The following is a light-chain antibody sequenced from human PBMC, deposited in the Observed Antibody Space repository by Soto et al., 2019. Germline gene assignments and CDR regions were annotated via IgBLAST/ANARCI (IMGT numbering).Light chain of an antibody. CDR1: QSVTNSY. CDR2: GIS. CDR3: QQYSSIPHT. Sequence: ESVLTQSPGTLSLSPGERATLSCRASQSVTNSYFAWYQQKPGQAPRLLIHGISSRATGIPDRFSASGSGTDFTLTISRLEPEDFVVYYCQQYSSIPHTFGQGTKLEVK. J-gene: IGKJ2*01. V-gene: IGKV3-20*01.